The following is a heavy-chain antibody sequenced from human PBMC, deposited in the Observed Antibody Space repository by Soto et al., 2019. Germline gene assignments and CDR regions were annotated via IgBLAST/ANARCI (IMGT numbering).Heavy chain of an antibody. D-gene: IGHD2-15*01. CDR1: GYTFTSYD. V-gene: IGHV1-8*01. Sequence: ASVKVSCKASGYTFTSYDINWVRQATGQGIEWMGWMNPNSGNTGYARKFQGRVTMTRNTSISTAYMELSSLRSEDTAVYYCERGLTKRGYCSGGSCYSFTSWFDPWGQGTLVTVSS. J-gene: IGHJ5*02. CDR3: ERGLTKRGYCSGGSCYSFTSWFDP. CDR2: MNPNSGNT.